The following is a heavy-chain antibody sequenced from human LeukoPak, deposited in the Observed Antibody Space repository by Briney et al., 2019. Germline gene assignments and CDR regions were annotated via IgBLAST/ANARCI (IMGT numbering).Heavy chain of an antibody. V-gene: IGHV4-39*01. J-gene: IGHJ6*03. Sequence: PSETLSLTCTVSGCSISSSTYYWGWIRQPPGKGLEWIGCIYQSGSTNYNPSLKSRVTISVDTSKDQFSLKLTSVTAADTAVYFCARMWGTTFYYYYMNLWGRGTTVTVSS. CDR3: ARMWGTTFYYYYMNL. CDR2: IYQSGST. CDR1: GCSISSSTYY. D-gene: IGHD3-16*01.